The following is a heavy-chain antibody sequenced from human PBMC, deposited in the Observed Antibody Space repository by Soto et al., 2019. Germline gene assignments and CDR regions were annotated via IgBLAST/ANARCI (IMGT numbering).Heavy chain of an antibody. CDR1: GYSVTNSL. CDR3: ASLGNSDMDV. J-gene: IGHJ6*02. V-gene: IGHV5-10-1*01. CDR2: IDSSDSYT. Sequence: GESLKISCKGSGYSVTNSLINWVRQMPGKGLEWMGRIDSSDSYTNYSPSFQGHVTFSADRSISTAYLQWSSLKASDTAMYYCASLGNSDMDVWGQGTTLTVSS. D-gene: IGHD3-16*01.